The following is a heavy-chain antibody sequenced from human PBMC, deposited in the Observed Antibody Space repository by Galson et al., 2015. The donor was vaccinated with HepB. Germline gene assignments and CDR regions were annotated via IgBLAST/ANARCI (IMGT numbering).Heavy chain of an antibody. D-gene: IGHD4-23*01. Sequence: SLRLSCAASGFTFSSYWMSWVRQAPGKGLEWVANIKQDGSEKYYVDSVKGRFTISRDNAKNSLYLQMNSLRAEDTAVYYCARVYGGNSYYFDYWGQGTLVTVSS. CDR3: ARVYGGNSYYFDY. J-gene: IGHJ4*02. CDR1: GFTFSSYW. V-gene: IGHV3-7*03. CDR2: IKQDGSEK.